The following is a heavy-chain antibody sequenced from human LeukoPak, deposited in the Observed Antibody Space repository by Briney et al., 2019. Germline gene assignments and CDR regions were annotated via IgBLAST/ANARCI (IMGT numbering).Heavy chain of an antibody. J-gene: IGHJ4*02. CDR1: GFTFSSYA. Sequence: GRSLRLSCAASGFTFSSYAIHWVRQAPGKGLEWVAFISYDGSNKHYADSVKGRFTISRDNSKNTLYLQMNSLRAEDTAVYYCAKGPHRGATTSNFDYWGQGTLVTVSS. D-gene: IGHD1-26*01. V-gene: IGHV3-30-3*01. CDR2: ISYDGSNK. CDR3: AKGPHRGATTSNFDY.